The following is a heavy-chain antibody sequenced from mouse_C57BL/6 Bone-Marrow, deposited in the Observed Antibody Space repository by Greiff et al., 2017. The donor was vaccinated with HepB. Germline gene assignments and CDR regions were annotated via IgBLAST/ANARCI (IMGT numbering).Heavy chain of an antibody. CDR1: GFSFNTYA. J-gene: IGHJ4*01. D-gene: IGHD4-1*01. CDR2: IRSKSNNYAT. V-gene: IGHV10-1*01. CDR3: VRQGLGRAMDY. Sequence: EVKLMESGGGLVQPKGSLKLSCAASGFSFNTYAMNWVRQAPGKGLEWVARIRSKSNNYATYYADSVKDRFTISRDDSESMLYLQMNNLKTEDTAMYYCVRQGLGRAMDYWGQGTSVTVSS.